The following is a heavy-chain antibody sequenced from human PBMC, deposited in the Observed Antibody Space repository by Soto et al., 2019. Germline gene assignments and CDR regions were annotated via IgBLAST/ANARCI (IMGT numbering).Heavy chain of an antibody. CDR1: GYTFTSYG. Sequence: ASVKVSCKASGYTFTSYGISWVRQAPGQGLEWMGWISAYNGNTNYAQKLQGRVTMTTDTSTSTAYMELRSLRSDDTAVYYCARDLPVVDYSGYDRDFDYWGQGTLVTVSS. CDR2: ISAYNGNT. CDR3: ARDLPVVDYSGYDRDFDY. J-gene: IGHJ4*02. V-gene: IGHV1-18*01. D-gene: IGHD5-12*01.